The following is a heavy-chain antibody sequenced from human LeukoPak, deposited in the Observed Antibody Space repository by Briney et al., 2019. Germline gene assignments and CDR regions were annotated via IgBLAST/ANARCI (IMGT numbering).Heavy chain of an antibody. J-gene: IGHJ3*02. CDR1: GGSISSGGYY. D-gene: IGHD3-10*01. CDR2: IYYSGST. CDR3: ARDIWYYGSGSTNHAFDI. V-gene: IGHV4-31*03. Sequence: PSETLSLTCTVSGGSISSGGYYWSWIRQHLGKGLEWIGYIYYSGSTYYNPSLKSRVTISVDTSKNQFSLKLSSVTAADTAVYYCARDIWYYGSGSTNHAFDIWGQGTMVTVSS.